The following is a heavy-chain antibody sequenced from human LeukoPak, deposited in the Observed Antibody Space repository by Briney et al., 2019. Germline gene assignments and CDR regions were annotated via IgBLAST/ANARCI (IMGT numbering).Heavy chain of an antibody. CDR2: INPSGGST. Sequence: ASVKVSRKASGYTFTSSYMHWVRQAPGQGLEWMGIINPSGGSTSYAQKFQGRVTMTRDMSTSTVYMELSSLRSADTAAYYCARTAAGFQGPWFDPWGQGTLVTVSS. CDR1: GYTFTSSY. CDR3: ARTAAGFQGPWFDP. V-gene: IGHV1-46*01. J-gene: IGHJ5*02. D-gene: IGHD6-13*01.